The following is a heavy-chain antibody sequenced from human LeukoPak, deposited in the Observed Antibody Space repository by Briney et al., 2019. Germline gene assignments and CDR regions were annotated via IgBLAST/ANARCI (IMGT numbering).Heavy chain of an antibody. J-gene: IGHJ5*02. CDR3: ARSSKPTAIAAAGPTTRVNWFDP. CDR2: IYYSGNT. V-gene: IGHV4-39*01. CDR1: GGSISSSSFY. D-gene: IGHD6-13*01. Sequence: SETLSLTCTVSGGSISSSSFYWGWIRQPPGKGLEWIGTIYYSGNTYYNPSLKSRVTISVDTSKNQFSLKLSSVTAADTAVYYCARSSKPTAIAAAGPTTRVNWFDPWGQGTLVTVSS.